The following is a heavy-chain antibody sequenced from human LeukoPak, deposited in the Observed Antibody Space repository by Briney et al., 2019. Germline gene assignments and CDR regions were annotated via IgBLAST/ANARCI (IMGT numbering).Heavy chain of an antibody. CDR2: ISAYNGNT. D-gene: IGHD2-2*01. CDR3: ASLVVPAVLDAFDI. J-gene: IGHJ3*02. CDR1: GYTFTSYG. Sequence: ASVKVSCKASGYTFTSYGISWVRQAPGQGLEWMGWISAYNGNTNYAQKLQGRVTMTTDTSTSTAYMELRSLRSDDAAVYYCASLVVPAVLDAFDIWGQDTMVTVSS. V-gene: IGHV1-18*01.